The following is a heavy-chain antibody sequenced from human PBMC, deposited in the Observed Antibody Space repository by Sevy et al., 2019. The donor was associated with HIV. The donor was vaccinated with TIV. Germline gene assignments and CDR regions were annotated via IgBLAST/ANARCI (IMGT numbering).Heavy chain of an antibody. D-gene: IGHD3-10*01. V-gene: IGHV3-30*18. Sequence: GGSLRLSCAASGLVFSDFAMHWVRQAPGKGLEWVALISYDGSNKYYAESVKGRFTISRDNSKRTLYLQMNSLGTEDTAIYYCAKDFHVFGSPSVYYFDFWGQGTLVTVSS. J-gene: IGHJ4*02. CDR2: ISYDGSNK. CDR3: AKDFHVFGSPSVYYFDF. CDR1: GLVFSDFA.